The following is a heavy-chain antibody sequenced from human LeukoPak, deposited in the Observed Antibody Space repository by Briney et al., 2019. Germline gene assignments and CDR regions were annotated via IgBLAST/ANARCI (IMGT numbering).Heavy chain of an antibody. CDR2: IYSSGST. CDR3: ARGGVLRFLEWLPYFYY. J-gene: IGHJ4*02. V-gene: IGHV4-61*02. CDR1: GGSISSGSYY. Sequence: SEALSLTCTVSGGSISSGSYYWSWIRQPAGKGLEWIGRIYSSGSTNYNPSLKSRVTISVDTSKNQFSLKLSPVTAADTTVYYWARGGVLRFLEWLPYFYYWGQGTLVTVSS. D-gene: IGHD3-3*01.